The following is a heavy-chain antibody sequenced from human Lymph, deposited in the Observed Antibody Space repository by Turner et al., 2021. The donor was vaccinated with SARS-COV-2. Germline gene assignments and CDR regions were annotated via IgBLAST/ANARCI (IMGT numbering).Heavy chain of an antibody. Sequence: VRLVESGGGAVEPGRCLRLSCAGHGFTFSTYATHWDRQAAGKGLEWVAVISYDGSNKYYADAVKVRFTISRDNSKNTLYLQMNSLRADDTAVYYCASYVSGGYYYYGLDVWGQGTTVTVSS. V-gene: IGHV3-30*04. D-gene: IGHD3-10*01. CDR2: ISYDGSNK. CDR3: ASYVSGGYYYYGLDV. J-gene: IGHJ6*02. CDR1: GFTFSTYA.